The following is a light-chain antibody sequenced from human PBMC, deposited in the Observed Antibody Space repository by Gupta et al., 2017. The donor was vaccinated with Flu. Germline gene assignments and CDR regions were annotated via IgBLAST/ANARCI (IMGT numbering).Light chain of an antibody. V-gene: IGKV3-11*01. CDR3: QQRSNWIT. CDR2: DAS. J-gene: IGKJ4*01. CDR1: QSVSSY. Sequence: EIVLTQSPATLSLSPGERATLSCRASQSVSSYLAWYQQKPVQAPRLLIYDASNRATGIPDRFSGSGSVTDFTLTSSSLEPEDFAVYYGQQRSNWITFGGGTKVEIK.